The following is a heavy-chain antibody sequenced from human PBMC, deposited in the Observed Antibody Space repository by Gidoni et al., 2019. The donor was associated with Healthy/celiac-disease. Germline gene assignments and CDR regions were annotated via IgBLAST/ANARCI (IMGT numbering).Heavy chain of an antibody. CDR1: GGSFSGYY. D-gene: IGHD6-6*01. V-gene: IGHV4-34*01. J-gene: IGHJ5*02. CDR3: ARVRGYSSSSPLRPLNWFDP. CDR2: INHSGST. Sequence: QVQLQQWGAGLLKPSETLSLTCAVYGGSFSGYYWSWIRQPPGKGLEWIGEINHSGSTNYNPSLKSRVTISVDTSKNQFSLKLSSVTAADTAVYYCARVRGYSSSSPLRPLNWFDPWGQGTLVTVSS.